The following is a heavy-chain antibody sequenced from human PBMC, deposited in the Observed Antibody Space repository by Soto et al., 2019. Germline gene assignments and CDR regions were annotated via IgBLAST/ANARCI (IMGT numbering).Heavy chain of an antibody. CDR3: ARDVIPNYYGSGSYYNWVVAEYGMDV. CDR1: GGSVSSGSYY. J-gene: IGHJ6*02. V-gene: IGHV4-61*01. D-gene: IGHD3-10*01. CDR2: IYYSGST. Sequence: PSETLSLTCTVSGGSVSSGSYYWSWIRQPPGKGLEWIGYIYYSGSTNYNPSLKSRVTISVDTSKNQFSLKLSSVTAADTAVYYCARDVIPNYYGSGSYYNWVVAEYGMDVWGQGTTVTVSS.